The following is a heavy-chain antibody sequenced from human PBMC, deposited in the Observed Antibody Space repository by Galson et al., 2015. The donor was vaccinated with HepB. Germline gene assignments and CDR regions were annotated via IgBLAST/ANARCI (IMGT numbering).Heavy chain of an antibody. J-gene: IGHJ4*02. Sequence: QSGAEVKKPGESLRISCKGSGYIFTSYWISWVRQMPGKGLEWMGRIDPSDSYTKYSPSFQGHVTISTDKSISTAYLQWSSLKASDTAMYYCARHEAGYNYGYPDYRGQGTLVTVSS. D-gene: IGHD5-18*01. CDR2: IDPSDSYT. CDR3: ARHEAGYNYGYPDY. V-gene: IGHV5-10-1*01. CDR1: GYIFTSYW.